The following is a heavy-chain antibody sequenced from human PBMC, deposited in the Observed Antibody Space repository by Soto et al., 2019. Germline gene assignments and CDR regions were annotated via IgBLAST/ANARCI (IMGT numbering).Heavy chain of an antibody. Sequence: ASVKVSCKASGYIFTSYYMHWVRQAPGQGLEWMGIINPSGGSTSYAQKFQGRVTMTRDTSASTAYMELSSLRSEDTAVYYCARGSGYYYWDDYWGQGTLVTVSS. V-gene: IGHV1-46*01. D-gene: IGHD3-22*01. CDR1: GYIFTSYY. CDR3: ARGSGYYYWDDY. J-gene: IGHJ4*02. CDR2: INPSGGST.